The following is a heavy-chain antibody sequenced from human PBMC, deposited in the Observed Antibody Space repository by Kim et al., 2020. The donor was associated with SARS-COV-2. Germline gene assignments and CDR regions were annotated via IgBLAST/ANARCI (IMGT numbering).Heavy chain of an antibody. Sequence: GGSLRLSCAASGFTFSSYEMNWVRQAPGKGLEWVSYINSNGSTIYYADSVKGRFTISRDNAKNSLYLQMNSLRAEDTAVYYCARDWRDYGDFGTTGGMDVWGQGTTVTVSS. CDR2: INSNGSTI. CDR3: ARDWRDYGDFGTTGGMDV. CDR1: GFTFSSYE. V-gene: IGHV3-48*03. D-gene: IGHD4-17*01. J-gene: IGHJ6*02.